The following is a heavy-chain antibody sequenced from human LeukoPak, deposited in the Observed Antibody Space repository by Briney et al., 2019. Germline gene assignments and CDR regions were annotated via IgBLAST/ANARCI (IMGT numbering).Heavy chain of an antibody. J-gene: IGHJ4*02. D-gene: IGHD5-18*01. CDR1: GYSFTSYG. CDR3: AREYSYCYGPLDY. V-gene: IGHV1-18*01. CDR2: ISTDNGNT. Sequence: ASVKVSCKASGYSFTSYGIDWVRLPPGQGLEWMGWISTDNGNTDYAQNLQGRVTMTTDTSTSTAYMELRSLRSDDTAVYYCAREYSYCYGPLDYWGQGTLVTVSS.